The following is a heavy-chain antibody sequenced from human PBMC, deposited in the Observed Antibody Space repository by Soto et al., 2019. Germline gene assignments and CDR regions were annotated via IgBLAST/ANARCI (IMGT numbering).Heavy chain of an antibody. CDR3: AREGELQAPYYYYYGMDV. CDR1: GGSFSGYY. V-gene: IGHV4-34*01. Sequence: PSETLSLTCAVYGGSFSGYYWSWIRQPPGKGLEWIGEINHSGSTNYNPSLKSRVTISVDTSKNQFSLKLSSVTAADTAVYYCAREGELQAPYYYYYGMDVWGQGTTVTVSS. CDR2: INHSGST. D-gene: IGHD1-7*01. J-gene: IGHJ6*02.